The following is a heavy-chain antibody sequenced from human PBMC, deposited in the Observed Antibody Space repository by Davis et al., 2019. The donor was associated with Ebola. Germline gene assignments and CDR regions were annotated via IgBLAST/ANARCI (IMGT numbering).Heavy chain of an antibody. D-gene: IGHD3-3*01. CDR2: INHSGST. Sequence: SETLSLTCTVSGGSISSSSYYWGWIRQPPGKGLEWIGEINHSGSTNYNQSLKSRVTISVDTSKNQFSLKLSSVTAADTAVYYCARFGYYRGYYGMDVWGQGTTVTVSS. V-gene: IGHV4-39*07. J-gene: IGHJ6*02. CDR3: ARFGYYRGYYGMDV. CDR1: GGSISSSSYY.